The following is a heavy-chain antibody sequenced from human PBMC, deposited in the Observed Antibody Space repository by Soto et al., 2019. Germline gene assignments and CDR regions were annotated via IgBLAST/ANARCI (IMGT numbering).Heavy chain of an antibody. CDR1: GFTFSSYW. Sequence: GGSLRLSCAASGFTFSSYWMHWVRQAPGKGLVWVSRINSDGSSTSYADSVKGRFTISRDNAKNTLYLQMNSLRAEDTAVYYCAREGDILPFDPWGQGTLVTVSS. D-gene: IGHD3-9*01. CDR3: AREGDILPFDP. V-gene: IGHV3-74*01. J-gene: IGHJ5*02. CDR2: INSDGSST.